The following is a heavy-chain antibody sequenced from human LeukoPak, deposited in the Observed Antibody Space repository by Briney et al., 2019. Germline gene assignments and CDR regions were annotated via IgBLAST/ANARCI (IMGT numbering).Heavy chain of an antibody. CDR2: ISSSSSYI. V-gene: IGHV3-21*01. CDR3: ARDPPVTRGYSYGLHDY. Sequence: PGGSLRLSCAASGFTFSNYWMHWVRQAPGKGLEWVSSISSSSSYIYYADSVKGRFTISRDNAKNSLYLQMNSLRAEDTAVYYCARDPPVTRGYSYGLHDYWGQGTLVTVSS. D-gene: IGHD5-18*01. CDR1: GFTFSNYW. J-gene: IGHJ4*02.